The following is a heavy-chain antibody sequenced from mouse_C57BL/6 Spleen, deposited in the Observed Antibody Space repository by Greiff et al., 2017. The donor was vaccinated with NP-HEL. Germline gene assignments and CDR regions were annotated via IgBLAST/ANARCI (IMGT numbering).Heavy chain of an antibody. D-gene: IGHD1-1*01. CDR3: TRDKDYYYGSVLSWYFDV. Sequence: EVKLVESGAGLVKPGGSLKLSCAASGFTFSSYAMYWVRQTPEKRLEWVAYISSGGDYIYYADTVKGRFPISRANPRNTLYLQMSSQKSEDTAMYYCTRDKDYYYGSVLSWYFDVWGTGTTVTVSS. V-gene: IGHV5-9-1*02. CDR2: ISSGGDYI. J-gene: IGHJ1*03. CDR1: GFTFSSYA.